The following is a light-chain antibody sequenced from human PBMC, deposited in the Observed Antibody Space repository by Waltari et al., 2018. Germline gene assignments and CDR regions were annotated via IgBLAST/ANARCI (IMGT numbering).Light chain of an antibody. Sequence: DIQMTQSPSSLSASVGDRVTVTCRASQGINKELTWYQQKPGKAPTLLIFAASTLQTGVSSRFSGSGSGTDFALIISSLQPEDVATYYCQQDYTTPWTFGQGTKVEIK. CDR2: AAS. J-gene: IGKJ1*01. V-gene: IGKV1-27*01. CDR3: QQDYTTPWT. CDR1: QGINKE.